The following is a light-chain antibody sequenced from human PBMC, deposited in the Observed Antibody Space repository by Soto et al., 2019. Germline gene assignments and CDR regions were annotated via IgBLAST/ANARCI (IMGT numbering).Light chain of an antibody. CDR3: LQYGPSLT. CDR1: QSVNTNS. V-gene: IGKV3-20*01. J-gene: IGKJ4*01. Sequence: VLTQSPGTLSLSPGERATLSCRASQSVNTNSLAWYQHKSGQAPRLLIYAVIARASGIPDRFSGGGSGTDFSLTISSLEPEDFAVYYCLQYGPSLTFGGGTKVEIK. CDR2: AVI.